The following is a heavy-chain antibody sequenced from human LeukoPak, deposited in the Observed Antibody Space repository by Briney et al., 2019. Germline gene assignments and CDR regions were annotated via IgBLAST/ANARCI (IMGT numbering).Heavy chain of an antibody. Sequence: ASVKVSCKASGYTFTGYYMHWVRQAPGQGLEWMGWINPYSGGTNYAQKFQGRVTMTRDTSISTAYMELNSLRSDDTAVYYCARLGLTVTSDIDWWGQGTLVTVSS. D-gene: IGHD4-17*01. J-gene: IGHJ4*02. CDR1: GYTFTGYY. V-gene: IGHV1-2*02. CDR2: INPYSGGT. CDR3: ARLGLTVTSDIDW.